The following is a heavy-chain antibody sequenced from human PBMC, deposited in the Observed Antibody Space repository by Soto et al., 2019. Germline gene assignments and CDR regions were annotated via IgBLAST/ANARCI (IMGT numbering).Heavy chain of an antibody. V-gene: IGHV3-23*01. CDR2: ISGSGGST. D-gene: IGHD2-2*01. Sequence: PGGSLRLSCAASGFTFSRYAMSWVRQAPGKGLGWVSVISGSGGSTYYADSVKGRFTISRDNSKNTLYLQMNSLRAEDTAVYYCAKQPTYYCSSTSCYVDYWGQGTLVTVSS. CDR3: AKQPTYYCSSTSCYVDY. J-gene: IGHJ4*02. CDR1: GFTFSRYA.